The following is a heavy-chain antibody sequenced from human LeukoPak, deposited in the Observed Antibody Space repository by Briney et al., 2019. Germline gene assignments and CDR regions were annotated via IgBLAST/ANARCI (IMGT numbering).Heavy chain of an antibody. CDR2: INPSGGST. J-gene: IGHJ4*02. D-gene: IGHD5-18*01. Sequence: ASVKVSCKASGYTFTSYYMHWVRQAPGQGLEWMGIINPSGGSTSYAQKFQGRVTMTRDTSTSTVYRELSSLRSEDTAVYYCAREIGDSTAMDHPDYWGQGTLVTVSS. V-gene: IGHV1-46*01. CDR3: AREIGDSTAMDHPDY. CDR1: GYTFTSYY.